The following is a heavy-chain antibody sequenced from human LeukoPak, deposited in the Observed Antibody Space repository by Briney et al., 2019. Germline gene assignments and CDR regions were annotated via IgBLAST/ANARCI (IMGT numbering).Heavy chain of an antibody. D-gene: IGHD3-3*01. CDR2: IYSGGST. CDR3: ARVATFYDFSGSLGDYFDY. V-gene: IGHV3-53*04. Sequence: GGSLRLSCAASGFTLSSNYMSWVRQAPGKGLEWVSVIYSGGSTYYADSVKGRLTISRHNSKNTLYLQMNRLGAEDTAVYYCARVATFYDFSGSLGDYFDYWGQGTLVTVSS. J-gene: IGHJ4*02. CDR1: GFTLSSNY.